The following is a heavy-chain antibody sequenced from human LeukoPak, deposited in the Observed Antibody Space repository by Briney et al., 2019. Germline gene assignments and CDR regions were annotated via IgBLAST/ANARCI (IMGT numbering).Heavy chain of an antibody. Sequence: SETLSLTCAVYGGSFSGYYWSWIRQPPGKGLEWIGEINHSGSTNYNPSLKSRVTISVDTSKNQFSLKLSSVTAADTAVYYCAREGHYGSGFNAFDIWGQGTMVTVSS. CDR1: GGSFSGYY. V-gene: IGHV4-34*01. D-gene: IGHD3-10*01. CDR3: AREGHYGSGFNAFDI. CDR2: INHSGST. J-gene: IGHJ3*02.